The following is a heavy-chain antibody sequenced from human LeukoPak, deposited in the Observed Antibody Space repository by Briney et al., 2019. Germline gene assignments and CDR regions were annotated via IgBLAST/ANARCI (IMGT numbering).Heavy chain of an antibody. CDR2: ISAYNGNT. CDR3: AREVPYDSSRYYQPFDY. V-gene: IGHV1-18*04. Sequence: ASVKVSCKASEYTFTGYYIHWVRQAPGQGLEWMGWISAYNGNTNYAQKLQGRVTMTTDTSTSTAYMELRSLRSDDTAVYYCAREVPYDSSRYYQPFDYWGQGTLVTVSS. J-gene: IGHJ4*02. D-gene: IGHD3-22*01. CDR1: EYTFTGYY.